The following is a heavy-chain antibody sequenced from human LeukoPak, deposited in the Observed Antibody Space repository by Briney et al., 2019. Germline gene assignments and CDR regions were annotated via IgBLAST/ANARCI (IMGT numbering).Heavy chain of an antibody. Sequence: GGSLRLSCAASGFTVSSNYMSWVRQAPGKGLEWVSVIYSGGSTYYADSVKGRFTISRDNSKNTLYLQMNSLRAEDTAVYYCARGGSSSWLDAFDIWGQGTMVTVSS. CDR3: ARGGSSSWLDAFDI. CDR1: GFTVSSNY. CDR2: IYSGGST. J-gene: IGHJ3*02. D-gene: IGHD6-13*01. V-gene: IGHV3-66*01.